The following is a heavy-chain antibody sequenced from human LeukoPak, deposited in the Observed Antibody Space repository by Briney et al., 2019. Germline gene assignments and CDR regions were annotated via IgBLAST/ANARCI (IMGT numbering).Heavy chain of an antibody. V-gene: IGHV3-30-3*01. CDR2: ISYDGSNK. J-gene: IGHJ4*02. CDR1: GFTFSSYA. D-gene: IGHD4-17*01. Sequence: PGGSLRLSCAASGFTFSSYAMHWVRQAPGKGLEWVAVISYDGSNKYYADSVKGRFIISRDNSKNTLYLQMNSLRAEDTAVYYCARDGEDYGSGPRGDYWGQGTLVTVSS. CDR3: ARDGEDYGSGPRGDY.